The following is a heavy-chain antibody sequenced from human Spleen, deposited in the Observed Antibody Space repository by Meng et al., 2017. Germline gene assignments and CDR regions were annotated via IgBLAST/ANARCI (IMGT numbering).Heavy chain of an antibody. V-gene: IGHV3-33*01. J-gene: IGHJ3*02. CDR2: IWYDGSNK. Sequence: GESLKISCAASGFTFSSYGMHWVRQAPGKGLEWVAVIWYDGSNKYYADSVKGRFTISRDNSKNTLYLQMNSLRAEDTAVYYCARRQHYDILTGYAKDAFDIWGQGTMVTVSS. CDR1: GFTFSSYG. CDR3: ARRQHYDILTGYAKDAFDI. D-gene: IGHD3-9*01.